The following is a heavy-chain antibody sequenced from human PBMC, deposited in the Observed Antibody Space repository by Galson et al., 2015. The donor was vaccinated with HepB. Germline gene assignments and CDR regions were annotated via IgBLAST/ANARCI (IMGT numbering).Heavy chain of an antibody. CDR2: IRPYNGDT. Sequence: SVKVSCKASGYTFTDYGFSWVRQAPGQGLEWMGWIRPYNGDTKYAQNFQGRVTMTTDTSTSTAYMELRSLRSDDTAMYYCARVILVVYANAVIAIDAFDFWGQGTLVTVSS. J-gene: IGHJ4*02. CDR3: ARVILVVYANAVIAIDAFDF. D-gene: IGHD2-8*02. CDR1: GYTFTDYG. V-gene: IGHV1-18*01.